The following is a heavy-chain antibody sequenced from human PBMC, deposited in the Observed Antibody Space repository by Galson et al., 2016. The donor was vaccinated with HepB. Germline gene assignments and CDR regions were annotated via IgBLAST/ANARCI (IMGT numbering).Heavy chain of an antibody. D-gene: IGHD5-18*01. V-gene: IGHV3-11*04. CDR2: ISHSGTTI. CDR3: ARVVDTAMAFDY. CDR1: GFTFSDYY. J-gene: IGHJ4*02. Sequence: SLRLSCAASGFTFSDYYMSWIRQAPGTGLEWVSYISHSGTTIYYADSVKGRFTISRDNAKNSLYLQMNSLRAEDTAVYYCARVVDTAMAFDYWGQGTLVTVSS.